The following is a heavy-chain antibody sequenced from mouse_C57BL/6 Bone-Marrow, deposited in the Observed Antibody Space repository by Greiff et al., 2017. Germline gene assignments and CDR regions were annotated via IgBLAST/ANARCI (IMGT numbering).Heavy chain of an antibody. CDR2: INPSNGGT. CDR3: ARKGVTTVVAPAY. D-gene: IGHD1-1*01. V-gene: IGHV1-53*01. Sequence: QVQLQQPGTELVKPEASVKLSCKASGYTFTSYWMHWVKQRPGQGLEWIGNINPSNGGTNYNEKFKSKATLTVDKSSSTAYMQLSSLTSEDSAVYYCARKGVTTVVAPAYWGQGTLVTVS. J-gene: IGHJ3*01. CDR1: GYTFTSYW.